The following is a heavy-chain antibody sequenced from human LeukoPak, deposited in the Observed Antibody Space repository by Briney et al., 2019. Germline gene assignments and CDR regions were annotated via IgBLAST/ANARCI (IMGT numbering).Heavy chain of an antibody. V-gene: IGHV4-4*07. CDR1: GGSISSYY. Sequence: SETLSLTCTVSGGSISSYYWSWIRQPAGKGLEWIGRIYTSGSTNYNPSLKSRVTMSVDTSKNQFSLKLSSVTAADTAVYYCARPPARRRLWFGQTDYYMDVWGKGTTVTISS. J-gene: IGHJ6*03. CDR2: IYTSGST. D-gene: IGHD3-10*01. CDR3: ARPPARRRLWFGQTDYYMDV.